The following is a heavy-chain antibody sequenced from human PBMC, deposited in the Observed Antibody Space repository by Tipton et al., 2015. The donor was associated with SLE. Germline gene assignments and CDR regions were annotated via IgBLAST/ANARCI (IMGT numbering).Heavy chain of an antibody. CDR2: IYYSGST. J-gene: IGHJ6*03. V-gene: IGHV4-31*03. Sequence: LRLSCTVSGGSISSGGYYWSWIRQHPGKGLEWIGYIYYSGSTYYNPSLKSRVTISVDTSKNQFSLKLSSVTAADTAVYYCARLEGVTGYMDVWGKGTTVTVSS. D-gene: IGHD3-10*01. CDR3: ARLEGVTGYMDV. CDR1: GGSISSGGYY.